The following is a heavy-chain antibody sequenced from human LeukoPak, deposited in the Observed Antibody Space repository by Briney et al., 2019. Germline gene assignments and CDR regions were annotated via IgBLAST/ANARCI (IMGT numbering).Heavy chain of an antibody. J-gene: IGHJ4*02. CDR2: IKQDGSEK. Sequence: PGGSLRLSCAASGFTFSSYWMSWVRQAPGKGLEWVANIKQDGSEKYYVDSVKGRFTISRDNVKNSLSLQINSLRGEDTAVYYCARDWNDDYYHSNDYWGQGTPVTVSS. D-gene: IGHD3-22*01. CDR1: GFTFSSYW. CDR3: ARDWNDDYYHSNDY. V-gene: IGHV3-7*01.